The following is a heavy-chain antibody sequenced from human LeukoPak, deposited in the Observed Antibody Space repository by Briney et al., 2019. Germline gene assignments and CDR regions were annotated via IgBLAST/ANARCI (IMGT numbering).Heavy chain of an antibody. D-gene: IGHD5-24*01. J-gene: IGHJ4*02. CDR2: INSDGSTT. Sequence: GGSLRLSCADSGFTFRRYWMHWVRQAPGKGPVWVSRINSDGSTTSYADSVKGRFTISRDNAKNTLYLQMNSLRAEDTAVYYCARDGYNSGQFDYWGQGTLVTVSS. V-gene: IGHV3-74*01. CDR1: GFTFRRYW. CDR3: ARDGYNSGQFDY.